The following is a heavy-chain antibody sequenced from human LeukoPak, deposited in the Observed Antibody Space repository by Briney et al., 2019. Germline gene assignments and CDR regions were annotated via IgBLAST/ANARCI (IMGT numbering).Heavy chain of an antibody. CDR1: GYRFSYFW. Sequence: GESLKISCKASGYRFSYFWVGWARQVPGKGLEWMGIIQIADSETTYSPSFQGQVTISADTSLNTAHLQWSSLTASDTAIYYCARRMRRHWNSDLWSFDYWGQGTLVSVSS. CDR3: ARRMRRHWNSDLWSFDY. D-gene: IGHD1-7*01. J-gene: IGHJ4*02. CDR2: IQIADSET. V-gene: IGHV5-51*01.